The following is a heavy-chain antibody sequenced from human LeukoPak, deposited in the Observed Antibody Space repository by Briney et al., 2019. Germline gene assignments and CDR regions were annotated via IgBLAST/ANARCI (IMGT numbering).Heavy chain of an antibody. CDR3: ASLITMYGFDP. J-gene: IGHJ5*02. V-gene: IGHV4-38-2*02. D-gene: IGHD3-10*02. CDR2: IYYSGST. Sequence: SETLSLTCSVSGYSISSGYYWGWIRQPPGKGLEWIGYIYYSGSTNYNPSLKSRVTISVDTSKNQFSLKLSSVTAADTAVYYCASLITMYGFDPWGQGTLVTVSS. CDR1: GYSISSGYY.